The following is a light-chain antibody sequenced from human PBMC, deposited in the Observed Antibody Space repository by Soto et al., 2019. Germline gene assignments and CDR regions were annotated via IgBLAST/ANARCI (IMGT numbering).Light chain of an antibody. J-gene: IGKJ4*01. CDR1: QSISSY. Sequence: DIQMTQSPSSLSASVGDRVTITCRASQSISSYLNWYQQKPGKAPKLLIYAASSLQSGVPSRFSGSGSGTDFTLTISSLQPEDFPTYYCQQSYSTSSLTFGGGTKVEIK. CDR3: QQSYSTSSLT. CDR2: AAS. V-gene: IGKV1-39*01.